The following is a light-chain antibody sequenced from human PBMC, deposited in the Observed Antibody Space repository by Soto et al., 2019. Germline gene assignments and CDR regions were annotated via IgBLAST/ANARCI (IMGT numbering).Light chain of an antibody. CDR3: SSYTSSSTLVV. CDR2: EVS. CDR1: SSDVGGYDY. V-gene: IGLV2-14*01. J-gene: IGLJ3*02. Sequence: QSALTQPASVSGSPGQSITISCTGTSSDVGGYDYLSWYQQHPGKAPKLMIYEVSNRPSGVSNRFSGSKSRNTASLTISGLQAEDEADYYCSSYTSSSTLVVFGGGTKLTVL.